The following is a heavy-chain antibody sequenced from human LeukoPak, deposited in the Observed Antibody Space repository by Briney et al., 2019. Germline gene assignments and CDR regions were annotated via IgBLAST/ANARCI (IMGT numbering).Heavy chain of an antibody. J-gene: IGHJ4*02. CDR1: DYPFTSYG. CDR2: INSHNSNT. CDR3: ARVSISLVRGTVMTATFDY. D-gene: IGHD3-10*01. Sequence: GASVKVSCTASDYPFTSYGISWVRQAPGQALEWMGWINSHNSNTNYAQNLQDRVSMTTDTSTSTAFMELRGLRSDDTAVYYCARVSISLVRGTVMTATFDYWGQGTLVTVSS. V-gene: IGHV1-18*01.